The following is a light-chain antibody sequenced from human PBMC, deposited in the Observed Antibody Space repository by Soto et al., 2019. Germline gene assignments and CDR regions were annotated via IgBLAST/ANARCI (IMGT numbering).Light chain of an antibody. CDR2: GNS. J-gene: IGLJ1*01. CDR1: SSNIESNT. Sequence: QSVLTQPPSASGTPGQRVTISCSGSSSNIESNTGNWYQQLPGTAPKLLIYGNSNRPSGVPDRFSGSKSGTSASLAITGLQAEDEADYYGQPYDSRLSGYVLGTGTKVTGL. V-gene: IGLV1-40*01. CDR3: QPYDSRLSGYV.